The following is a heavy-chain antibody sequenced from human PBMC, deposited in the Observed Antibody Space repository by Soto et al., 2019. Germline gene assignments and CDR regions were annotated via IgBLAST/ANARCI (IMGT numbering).Heavy chain of an antibody. CDR2: IYHSGST. D-gene: IGHD6-6*01. Sequence: SETLSPTCAVSGGSISSSNWWSWVRQPPGKGLESIGEIYHSGSTNYSPSRKSRVTISVDKSKSQFSLKLSSVTAADTAVYYCARLYSSSSYFDYWGQGTLVTVSS. CDR1: GGSISSSNW. CDR3: ARLYSSSSYFDY. V-gene: IGHV4-4*02. J-gene: IGHJ4*02.